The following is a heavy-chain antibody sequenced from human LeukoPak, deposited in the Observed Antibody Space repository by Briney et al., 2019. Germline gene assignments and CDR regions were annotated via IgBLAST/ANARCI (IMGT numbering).Heavy chain of an antibody. D-gene: IGHD6-19*01. J-gene: IGHJ4*02. CDR1: GFTFTSYS. CDR2: ISSSGSTI. V-gene: IGHV3-48*04. Sequence: GGSLRLSCAASGFTFTSYSMNWVRQAPGKGLECVSYISSSGSTIYYADSVKGRFTISRDNAKNSLYLQMNSLRAEDTAVYYCARRGRSSGWGPLGYWGQGTLVTVSS. CDR3: ARRGRSSGWGPLGY.